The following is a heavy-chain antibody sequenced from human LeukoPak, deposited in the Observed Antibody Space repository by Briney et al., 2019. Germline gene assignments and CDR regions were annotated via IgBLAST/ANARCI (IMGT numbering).Heavy chain of an antibody. CDR2: IRSKAYGGTI. V-gene: IGHV3-49*03. D-gene: IGHD3-16*01. CDR1: GFTFGDYA. J-gene: IGHJ4*02. CDR3: ARWAWGTLGDY. Sequence: PGGSLRLSCTVSGFTFGDYAMSWLRQAPGKGLEWVGFIRSKAYGGTIEYAASLKGRFTISRDDSKSIAYLQMNSLKTEDTAVYYCARWAWGTLGDYWGQGTLVTVSS.